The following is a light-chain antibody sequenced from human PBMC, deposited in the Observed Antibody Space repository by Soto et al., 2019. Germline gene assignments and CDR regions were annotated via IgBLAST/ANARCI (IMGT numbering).Light chain of an antibody. J-gene: IGLJ1*01. CDR2: EVS. V-gene: IGLV2-14*01. CDR1: SSDVGGYKY. Sequence: QSVLSQPASVFGYPGQSITISCTGTSSDVGGYKYVSWYQQHPGKAPKLIIYEVSNRPSGVSNRFSASKSGNTASLTISGLQAEDEADYYCSSYTGRSPYVFGGGTKVTVL. CDR3: SSYTGRSPYV.